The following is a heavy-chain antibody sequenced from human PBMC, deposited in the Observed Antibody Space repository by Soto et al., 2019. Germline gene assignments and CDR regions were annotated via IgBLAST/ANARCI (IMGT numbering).Heavy chain of an antibody. CDR1: GFSFSDYS. D-gene: IGHD2-2*01. V-gene: IGHV3-21*01. Sequence: EVQLVESGGGLVKPGGSLRLSCAASGFSFSDYSMNWVRQAPGKGLEWVSSISGSTSYIYYADSLKGRFTVSRDNAEKSLYLQMNSLRVEDTAVYYCARDGAFCSGTGCRDYYHYMDFWGKGTTVTVSS. CDR2: ISGSTSYI. CDR3: ARDGAFCSGTGCRDYYHYMDF. J-gene: IGHJ6*03.